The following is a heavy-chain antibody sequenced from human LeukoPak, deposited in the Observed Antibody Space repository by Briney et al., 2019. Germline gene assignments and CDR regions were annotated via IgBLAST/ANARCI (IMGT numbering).Heavy chain of an antibody. Sequence: SETLSLTCTVSGVSISSYYWSWIRQPPGKGLEWIGYIYYSGSTNYNPSLKSRVTMSVDTSKNQFSLKLSSVTAADTAVYYCARVYGDYGDAFDIWGQGTMVTVSS. CDR2: IYYSGST. CDR3: ARVYGDYGDAFDI. V-gene: IGHV4-59*12. CDR1: GVSISSYY. D-gene: IGHD4-17*01. J-gene: IGHJ3*02.